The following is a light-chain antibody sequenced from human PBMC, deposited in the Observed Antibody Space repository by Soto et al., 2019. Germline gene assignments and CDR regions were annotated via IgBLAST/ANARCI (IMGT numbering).Light chain of an antibody. J-gene: IGKJ2*01. CDR3: QQYDSSNT. CDR2: GAS. CDR1: QSLSRTY. V-gene: IGKV3-20*01. Sequence: ETVLTQSPGTLSLSPGERATLSCRASQSLSRTYLAWYQQKPGQAPRLLIYGASSRATGIPDRFSGSGSGTDFTLTISRLEPEAFAVYYCQQYDSSNTFGQGTKLEIK.